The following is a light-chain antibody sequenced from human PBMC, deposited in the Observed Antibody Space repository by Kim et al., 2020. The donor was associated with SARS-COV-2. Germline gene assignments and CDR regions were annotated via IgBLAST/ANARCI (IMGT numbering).Light chain of an antibody. CDR3: QVWDTGSAHVV. J-gene: IGLJ2*01. V-gene: IGLV3-21*01. Sequence: APAETARISCGGNNIGSISVNWYQEKPGQAPVLVIYYDTNRPSGIPERFSASNSGNTASLTISRVEAGDEADYYCQVWDTGSAHVVFGGGTQLTVL. CDR2: YDT. CDR1: NIGSIS.